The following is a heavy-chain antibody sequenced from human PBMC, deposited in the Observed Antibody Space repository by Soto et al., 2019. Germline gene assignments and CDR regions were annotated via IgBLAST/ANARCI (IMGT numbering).Heavy chain of an antibody. J-gene: IGHJ4*02. V-gene: IGHV3-13*01. CDR3: ARNTERYCSGGSCFDY. CDR1: GFTFSSYD. D-gene: IGHD2-15*01. Sequence: GGSLRLSCAASGFTFSSYDMHWVRQATGKGLEWVSAIGTAGDTYYPGSVKGRFTISRENAKNSLYLQMNSLRAEDTAVYYCARNTERYCSGGSCFDYWGQGTLVTVSS. CDR2: IGTAGDT.